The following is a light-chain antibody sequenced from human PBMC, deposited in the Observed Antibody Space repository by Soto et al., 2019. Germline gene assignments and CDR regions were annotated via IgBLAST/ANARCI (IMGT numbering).Light chain of an antibody. CDR3: ATWDQSLKGVV. V-gene: IGLV1-44*01. J-gene: IGLJ3*02. CDR2: SND. Sequence: QSVLVQPPSASGTPGQKVTIFYSGTIFNIASHPVNWYQRLPGTAPKLLIHSNDQRPSGVPDRFSGSKSGTSASLALSGLQSDDEADYYCATWDQSLKGVVFGGGTQLTVL. CDR1: IFNIASHP.